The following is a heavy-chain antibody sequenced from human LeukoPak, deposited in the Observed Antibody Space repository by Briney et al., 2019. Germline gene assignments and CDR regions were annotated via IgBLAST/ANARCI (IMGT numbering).Heavy chain of an antibody. CDR2: IRYDGSNK. J-gene: IGHJ4*02. CDR1: GFTFSSYG. Sequence: GGSLRLSCAASGFTFSSYGMHWVRQAPGKGLEWVAFIRYDGSNKYYADSVKGRFTISRDNSKNTLYLQMNSLRAEDTAVYYCAKELYSSSWASMDYWGQGTLVTVSS. CDR3: AKELYSSSWASMDY. D-gene: IGHD6-13*01. V-gene: IGHV3-30*02.